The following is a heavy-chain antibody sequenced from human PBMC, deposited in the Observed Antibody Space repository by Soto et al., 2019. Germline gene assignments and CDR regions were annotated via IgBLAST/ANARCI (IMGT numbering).Heavy chain of an antibody. CDR3: ARAYGDYKYYFDY. V-gene: IGHV3-23*01. D-gene: IGHD4-17*01. Sequence: GGSLRLSCAASGFTFSSYAMSWVRQAPGKGLEWVSAISGSGGSTYYADSVKGRFTISRDNSKNTLYLQMNSLRAEDTAVYYCARAYGDYKYYFDYWGQGTLVTVSS. J-gene: IGHJ4*02. CDR2: ISGSGGST. CDR1: GFTFSSYA.